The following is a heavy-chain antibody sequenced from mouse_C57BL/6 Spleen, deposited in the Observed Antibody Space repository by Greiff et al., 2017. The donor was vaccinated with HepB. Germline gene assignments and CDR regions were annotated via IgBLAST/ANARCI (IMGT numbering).Heavy chain of an antibody. CDR3: ARNSGGFDY. Sequence: QVHVKQPGAELVKPGASVKLSCKASGYTFTSYWMHWVKQRPGQGLEWIGMIHPNSGSTNYNEKLKSKATLTVDKASSTAYMQLSSLTSEDSAVYYCARNSGGFDYWGQGTTLTVSS. V-gene: IGHV1-64*01. D-gene: IGHD4-1*01. CDR2: IHPNSGST. CDR1: GYTFTSYW. J-gene: IGHJ2*01.